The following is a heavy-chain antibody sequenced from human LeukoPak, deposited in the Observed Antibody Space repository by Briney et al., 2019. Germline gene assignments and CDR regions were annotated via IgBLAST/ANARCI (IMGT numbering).Heavy chain of an antibody. D-gene: IGHD2-2*01. V-gene: IGHV1-46*01. CDR3: ARYIVVAPAAMCY. Sequence: GASVKLSCKASGYTFTCYHMHWVRHAPGQGLEWMGIINPSGGSTSYAQKFQGRVTITRYTSTSTVYMELRSLSLQDTAINTYARYIVVAPAAMCYSGQGSLLTVSS. CDR1: GYTFTCYH. J-gene: IGHJ4*02. CDR2: INPSGGST.